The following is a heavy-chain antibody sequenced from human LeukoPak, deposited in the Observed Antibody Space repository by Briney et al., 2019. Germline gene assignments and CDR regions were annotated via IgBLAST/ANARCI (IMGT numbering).Heavy chain of an antibody. CDR3: ARDFVDCSGGSCFSNWFDP. Sequence: SETLSLTCTVSGGSISSYYWSWIRQPAGKGLGWIGRIYTSGSTNYNPSLKSRVTMSVDTSKNQFSLKLSSVTAADTAVYYCARDFVDCSGGSCFSNWFDPWGQGTLVTVSS. D-gene: IGHD2-15*01. CDR2: IYTSGST. J-gene: IGHJ5*02. CDR1: GGSISSYY. V-gene: IGHV4-4*07.